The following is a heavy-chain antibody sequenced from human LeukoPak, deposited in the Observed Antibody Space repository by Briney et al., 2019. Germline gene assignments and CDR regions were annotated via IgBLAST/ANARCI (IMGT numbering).Heavy chain of an antibody. CDR2: ISGDGEKS. V-gene: IGHV3-23*01. CDR3: ASEADHVCYDFWSGYSGCAFDI. Sequence: GGSLRLSCAASRFTFSSYAMRWVRQAPGKGLEWVSAISGDGEKSYYADSVKGRFTISRDNSKNTLYLQMNSLRAEDTAVYYCASEADHVCYDFWSGYSGCAFDIWGQGTMVTVSS. CDR1: RFTFSSYA. D-gene: IGHD3-3*01. J-gene: IGHJ3*02.